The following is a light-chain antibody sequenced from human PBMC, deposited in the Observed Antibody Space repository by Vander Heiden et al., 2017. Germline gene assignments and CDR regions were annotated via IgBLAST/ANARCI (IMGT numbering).Light chain of an antibody. V-gene: IGLV3-1*01. CDR1: NLGDKY. CDR2: QDS. Sequence: SSALTQPPSVSVSPGKTASIPCSGDNLGDKYACWYQQKPGQSPVLVIYQDSKRPSGIPERFSGSNSGNTATLTISGTQAMDEADYYCQAWDSSTVVFGGGTKLTVL. J-gene: IGLJ2*01. CDR3: QAWDSSTVV.